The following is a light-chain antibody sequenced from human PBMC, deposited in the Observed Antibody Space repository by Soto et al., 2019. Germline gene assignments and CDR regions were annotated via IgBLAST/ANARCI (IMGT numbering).Light chain of an antibody. Sequence: EIVLTQSPGTLSLSPLERATLYCSRSQSVSSSFLAWYQQRPGQAPRLLIYGASSRATGIPARFSGSGSGTEFTLTISTLQSEDFAVYYCQPYNYWPPGTFGQGTKVDIK. CDR3: QPYNYWPPGT. V-gene: IGKV3D-15*01. CDR2: GAS. CDR1: QSVSSS. J-gene: IGKJ1*01.